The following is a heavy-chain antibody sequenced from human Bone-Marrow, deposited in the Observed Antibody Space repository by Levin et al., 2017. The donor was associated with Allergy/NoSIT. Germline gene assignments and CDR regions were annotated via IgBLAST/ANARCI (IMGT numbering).Heavy chain of an antibody. CDR3: ARGRSSGYYNDAFDI. V-gene: IGHV3-23*01. CDR1: GFTFSNYA. CDR2: ISGSGGNT. J-gene: IGHJ3*02. D-gene: IGHD3-22*01. Sequence: PGGSLRLSCAASGFTFSNYAMSWVRQAPGKGLEWVSGISGSGGNTYYADSVKGRFTISRDNSKNTLYLQMNSLRAEDTAVYYCARGRSSGYYNDAFDIWGQGTMVTVSS.